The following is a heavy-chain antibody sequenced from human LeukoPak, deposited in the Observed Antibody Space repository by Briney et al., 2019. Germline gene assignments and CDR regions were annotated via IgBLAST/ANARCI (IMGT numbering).Heavy chain of an antibody. CDR3: AREFYSNYNYYFDY. V-gene: IGHV3-7*01. Sequence: GGSLRLSCAASGFTFSSYWMSWVRRAPGKGLGWVANIKQDGSEKDYVDSVKGRFTISRDNAKNSLYLQVNNLRAEDTAVYYCAREFYSNYNYYFDYWGQGTLVTVSS. D-gene: IGHD4-11*01. CDR2: IKQDGSEK. J-gene: IGHJ4*02. CDR1: GFTFSSYW.